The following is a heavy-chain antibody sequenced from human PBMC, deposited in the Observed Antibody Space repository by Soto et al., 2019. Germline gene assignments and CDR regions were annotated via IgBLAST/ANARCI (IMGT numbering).Heavy chain of an antibody. CDR3: ARGARTTVTVFDY. V-gene: IGHV1-69*13. Sequence: SVKVSSKASGGTFSSYAISWVRQAPGQGLEWIGGIIPIFGTANYAQKFQGRVTITADESTSTAYMELSSLRSEDTAVYYCARGARTTVTVFDYWGQGTLVTVSS. J-gene: IGHJ4*02. CDR2: IIPIFGTA. CDR1: GGTFSSYA. D-gene: IGHD4-17*01.